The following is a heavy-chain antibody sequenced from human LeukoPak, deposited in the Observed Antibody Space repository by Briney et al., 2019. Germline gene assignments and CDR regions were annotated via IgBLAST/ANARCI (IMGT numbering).Heavy chain of an antibody. CDR3: ARIRGYSGYEGRYYFDY. Sequence: SETLSLTCTVSGGSASSDTYYWSWIRQPPGKGLEWIGYIYYSGSTKYNPSLKSRVTISVDTSKNQFSLKLSSVTAADAAMYYCARIRGYSGYEGRYYFDYWGQGTLVTVSS. CDR1: GGSASSDTYY. J-gene: IGHJ4*02. D-gene: IGHD5-12*01. V-gene: IGHV4-61*01. CDR2: IYYSGST.